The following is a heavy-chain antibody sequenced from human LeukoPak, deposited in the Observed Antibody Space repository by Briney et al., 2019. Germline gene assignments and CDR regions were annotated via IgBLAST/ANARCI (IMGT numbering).Heavy chain of an antibody. Sequence: GGSLRLSCAASGFTFSDYYMSWIRQAPGKGLEWVSYISSGGSTIYYADSMKGRFTISRDNAKNSLYLQMNSLRAEDTAVYYCARALYYYYMDVWGKGTTVTVSS. J-gene: IGHJ6*03. CDR1: GFTFSDYY. V-gene: IGHV3-11*01. CDR3: ARALYYYYMDV. CDR2: ISSGGSTI.